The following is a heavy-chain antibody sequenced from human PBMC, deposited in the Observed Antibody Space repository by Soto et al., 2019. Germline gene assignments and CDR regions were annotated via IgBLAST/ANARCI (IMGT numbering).Heavy chain of an antibody. D-gene: IGHD3-10*01. Sequence: EVQLVESGGGLVQPGRSLRLSCAASGFTFDDYAMHWVRQAPGKGLEWVSGISWNSGSIGYAVSVKGRFTISRDNAKNSLYLQMNSLRAEDTALYYCAKDIRGAGIYYFDYWGQGTLVTVSS. CDR1: GFTFDDYA. CDR3: AKDIRGAGIYYFDY. CDR2: ISWNSGSI. J-gene: IGHJ4*02. V-gene: IGHV3-9*01.